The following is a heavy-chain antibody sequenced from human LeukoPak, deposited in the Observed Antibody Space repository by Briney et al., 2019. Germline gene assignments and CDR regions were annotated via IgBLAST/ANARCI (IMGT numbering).Heavy chain of an antibody. V-gene: IGHV4-59*08. CDR3: ARQREQYVDF. J-gene: IGHJ4*02. CDR2: VYYSGST. D-gene: IGHD1-26*01. Sequence: PSETLSLTCTVSGGSISSYYWSWIRQPPGKGLEWIGYVYYSGSTNYNPSLKSRVTISVDTSKNQFSLKLSSVTAADTAVYYCARQREQYVDFWGQGSLVTVSS. CDR1: GGSISSYY.